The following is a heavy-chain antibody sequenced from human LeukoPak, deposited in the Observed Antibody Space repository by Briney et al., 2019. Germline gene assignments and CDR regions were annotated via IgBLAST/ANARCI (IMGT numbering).Heavy chain of an antibody. J-gene: IGHJ4*02. CDR3: AKDRGSSTPRYYLDY. Sequence: GGSLGLSCAASGFTFSSYAMSWVRQAPGKGLEWVSAISGSGGSTYYADSVKGRFTISRDNSKNTLYLQMNSLRAEDTAVYYCAKDRGSSTPRYYLDYWGQGTLVTVSS. CDR2: ISGSGGST. D-gene: IGHD6-13*01. V-gene: IGHV3-23*01. CDR1: GFTFSSYA.